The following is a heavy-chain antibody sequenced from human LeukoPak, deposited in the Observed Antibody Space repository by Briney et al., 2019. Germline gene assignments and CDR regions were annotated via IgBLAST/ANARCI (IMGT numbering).Heavy chain of an antibody. Sequence: SGGSLRLSCAASGFTIGSYAIHWVRQAPGKGLEWVAVISYDGSNKYYADSVKGRFTISRDNSKNTLYLQMNSLRAEDTAVYYCARNKQLDSLYYFDYWGQGTLVTVSS. CDR2: ISYDGSNK. V-gene: IGHV3-30-3*01. CDR3: ARNKQLDSLYYFDY. J-gene: IGHJ4*02. CDR1: GFTIGSYA. D-gene: IGHD6-6*01.